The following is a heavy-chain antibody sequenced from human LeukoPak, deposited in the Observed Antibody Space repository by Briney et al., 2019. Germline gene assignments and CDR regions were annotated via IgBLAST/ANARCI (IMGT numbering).Heavy chain of an antibody. V-gene: IGHV3-30-3*01. J-gene: IGHJ4*02. CDR1: GFTFSSYA. CDR3: ARPGGYYGSGSYLDY. CDR2: ISYDGSNK. Sequence: GGSLRLSCAASGFTFSSYAMHWVRQAPGKGLEWVAVISYDGSNKYYADSVKGRFTISRDNSKNTLYLQMNSLRAEDTAVYYCARPGGYYGSGSYLDYWGQGTLVTVSS. D-gene: IGHD3-10*01.